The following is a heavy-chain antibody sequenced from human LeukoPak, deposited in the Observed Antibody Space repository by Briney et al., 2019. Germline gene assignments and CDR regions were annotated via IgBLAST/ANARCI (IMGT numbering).Heavy chain of an antibody. V-gene: IGHV3-21*01. Sequence: GGSLRLSCAASGFTFSSYSMNWVRQAPGKGLEWVSSISSSSSYIYYADSVKGRFTISRDNAKNSLYLQMNSLRAEDTAVYYCAGEGGYYDSSGYYGYWGQGTLVTVSS. CDR2: ISSSSSYI. CDR3: AGEGGYYDSSGYYGY. D-gene: IGHD3-22*01. J-gene: IGHJ4*02. CDR1: GFTFSSYS.